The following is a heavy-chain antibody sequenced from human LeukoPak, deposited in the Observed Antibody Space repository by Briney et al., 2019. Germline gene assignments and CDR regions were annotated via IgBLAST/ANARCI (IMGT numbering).Heavy chain of an antibody. CDR2: ISGSGGST. CDR1: GFTFSSYA. CDR3: ANALEWLLSDYMDV. J-gene: IGHJ6*03. D-gene: IGHD3-3*01. Sequence: GGSLRLSCAASGFTFSSYAMSWVRQAPGKGLEWVSAISGSGGSTYYADSVKGRFTISRDNSKNTLYLQMNSLRAEDTAVYYCANALEWLLSDYMDVWGKGTTVTVSS. V-gene: IGHV3-23*01.